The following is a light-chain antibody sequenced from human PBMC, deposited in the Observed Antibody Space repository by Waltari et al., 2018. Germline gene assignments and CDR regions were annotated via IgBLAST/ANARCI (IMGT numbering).Light chain of an antibody. V-gene: IGKV3-20*01. J-gene: IGKJ4*01. CDR2: GTF. CDR1: QTIRTTY. Sequence: EIVLTQSPGTLSLSPGEGATLSCRTRQTIRTTYLAWYQQKPGQAPTLLIYGTFSRATGIPDRVTGSGSGTDFSLTISSLEPEDFATYYCQQYDISPLTFGGGTKVEIK. CDR3: QQYDISPLT.